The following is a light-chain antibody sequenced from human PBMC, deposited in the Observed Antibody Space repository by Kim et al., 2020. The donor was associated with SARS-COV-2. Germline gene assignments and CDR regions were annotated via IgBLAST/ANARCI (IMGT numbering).Light chain of an antibody. CDR2: AKN. J-gene: IGLJ1*01. CDR1: SLRSFY. Sequence: GQTVRIPCQGDSLRSFYASWYRQKPGQATVLVIYAKNIRPSGIPDRFSGSSSGNTASLTITGAQAEDEADYYCNSRDNSGNHPAYVFGTGTKVTVL. CDR3: NSRDNSGNHPAYV. V-gene: IGLV3-19*01.